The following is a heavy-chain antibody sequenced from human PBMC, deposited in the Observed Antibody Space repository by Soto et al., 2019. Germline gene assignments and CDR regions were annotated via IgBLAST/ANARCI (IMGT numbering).Heavy chain of an antibody. CDR3: AKDIEYSGYDMVAFDI. V-gene: IGHV3-43*02. CDR2: ISGDGGST. CDR1: GFTFDDYA. J-gene: IGHJ3*02. D-gene: IGHD5-12*01. Sequence: GGSLRLSCAASGFTFDDYAMHWVCQAPGKGLEWVSLISGDGGSTYYADSVKGRFTISRDNSKNSLYLQMNSLRTEDTALYYCAKDIEYSGYDMVAFDIWGQGTMVTVSS.